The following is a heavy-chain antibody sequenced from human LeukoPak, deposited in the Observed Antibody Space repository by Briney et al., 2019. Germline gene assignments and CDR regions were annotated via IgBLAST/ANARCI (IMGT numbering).Heavy chain of an antibody. CDR2: MYYTGNT. Sequence: SETLSLTCTVSGVSISTSNSYWGWIRQPPGKGLEWIGSMYYTGNTYYNPSLKSRVTISVDTSKNQFSLKLSSVTAADTAVYYCARGFRNYLWSYYMDVWGKGTTVTVSS. CDR1: GVSISTSNSY. J-gene: IGHJ6*03. V-gene: IGHV4-39*07. CDR3: ARGFRNYLWSYYMDV. D-gene: IGHD3-16*01.